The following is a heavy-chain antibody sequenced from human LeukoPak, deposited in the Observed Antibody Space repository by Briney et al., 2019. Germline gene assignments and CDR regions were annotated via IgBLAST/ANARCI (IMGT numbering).Heavy chain of an antibody. D-gene: IGHD3-10*01. CDR3: ARAGNYYGSGSYNANFDY. CDR1: GYTFTGYY. V-gene: IGHV1-2*02. CDR2: INPNSGGT. Sequence: GASVKVFCKASGYTFTGYYMHWVRQAPGQGLEWMGWINPNSGGTNYAQKFQGRVTMTRDTSISTAYMELSRLRSDDTAVYYCARAGNYYGSGSYNANFDYWGQGTLVTVSS. J-gene: IGHJ4*02.